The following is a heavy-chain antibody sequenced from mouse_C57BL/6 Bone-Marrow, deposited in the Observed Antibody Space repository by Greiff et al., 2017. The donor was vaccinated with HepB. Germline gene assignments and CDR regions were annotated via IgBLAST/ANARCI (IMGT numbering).Heavy chain of an antibody. CDR3: ARGYLLLRY. D-gene: IGHD1-1*01. Sequence: EVKLMESGGGLVKPGGSLKLSCAASGFTFSDYGMHWVRQAPEKGLEWVAYISSGSSTIYYADTVKCLFTISRDNAKNTLFLQMTSLRSEDTAMYYCARGYLLLRYWGQGTLVTVSA. CDR1: GFTFSDYG. CDR2: ISSGSSTI. V-gene: IGHV5-17*01. J-gene: IGHJ3*01.